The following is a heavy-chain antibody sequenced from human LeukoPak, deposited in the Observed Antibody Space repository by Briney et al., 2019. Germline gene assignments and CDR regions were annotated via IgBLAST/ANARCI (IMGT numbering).Heavy chain of an antibody. CDR2: INPSGGST. CDR3: ARDGGLLRKTNYFDY. V-gene: IGHV1-46*01. CDR1: GYTFTSYC. J-gene: IGHJ4*02. D-gene: IGHD3-22*01. Sequence: ASVKVSCKASGYTFTSYCMRWVRQAPGQGLEWMGIINPSGGSTYYAQNFQGRVTMTRDMSTSTVYMELSSLRSEDTAVYYCARDGGLLRKTNYFDYWGQGTLVTVSS.